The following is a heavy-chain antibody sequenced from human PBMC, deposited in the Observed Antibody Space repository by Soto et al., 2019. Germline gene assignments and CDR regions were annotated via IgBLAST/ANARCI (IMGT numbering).Heavy chain of an antibody. CDR2: IYYSGTT. V-gene: IGHV4-39*01. J-gene: IGHJ1*01. CDR1: GGPISSRSHY. Sequence: QVQLQESGPGLVKPSETLSLTCTVSGGPISSRSHYWDWIRQAPGKGLEWIGNIYYSGTTNYNPSLKSRVTISVDTSKNQFSLKLSSVTAADTAVYYCARLSDSSGFEYFQSWGQGTLVTVSS. CDR3: ARLSDSSGFEYFQS. D-gene: IGHD3-22*01.